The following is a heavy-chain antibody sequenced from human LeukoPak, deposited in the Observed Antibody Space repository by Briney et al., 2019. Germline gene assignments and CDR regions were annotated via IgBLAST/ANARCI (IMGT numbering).Heavy chain of an antibody. Sequence: PGGSLRLSCAVSGFALSGYGVHWVRQAPGRGLEWVAFLLYDGSTQYYRDSVKGRFTISRDNSKTTLYLQMNSLRVEDTAVYYCARRQAVGAMSDFDNWGQGTLVTVSS. CDR3: ARRQAVGAMSDFDN. J-gene: IGHJ4*02. CDR1: GFALSGYG. D-gene: IGHD1-26*01. CDR2: LLYDGSTQ. V-gene: IGHV3-30*02.